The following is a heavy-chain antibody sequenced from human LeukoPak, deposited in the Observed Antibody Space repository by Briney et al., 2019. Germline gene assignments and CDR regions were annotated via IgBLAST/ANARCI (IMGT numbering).Heavy chain of an antibody. CDR1: RFTFSSYW. D-gene: IGHD4-23*01. CDR2: IKQDGSEK. CDR3: ARAVGNSGSDY. J-gene: IGHJ4*02. Sequence: GGSLRLSCAASRFTFSSYWMCWVRQAPGKGLEWVANIKQDGSEKYYVDSVRGRFTISRDNAKNSLYLQTNSLKAEDTAVYYCARAVGNSGSDYWGQGTLVTVSS. V-gene: IGHV3-7*04.